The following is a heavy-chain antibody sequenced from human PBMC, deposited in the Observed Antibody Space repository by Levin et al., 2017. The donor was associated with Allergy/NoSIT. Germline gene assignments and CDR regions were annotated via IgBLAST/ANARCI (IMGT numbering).Heavy chain of an antibody. CDR1: GGSLSESY. D-gene: IGHD1-14*01. J-gene: IGHJ4*02. CDR2: IHHSGST. V-gene: IGHV4-34*01. Sequence: SETLSLTCAVYGGSLSESYWSWIRQPPGKGLEWIGEIHHSGSTNYNPSLKSRVTISVDTSKNQFSLRLSSVTGADTAVYYCARSIPIPSPARRIRAFDYWGQGILVPVSS. CDR3: ARSIPIPSPARRIRAFDY.